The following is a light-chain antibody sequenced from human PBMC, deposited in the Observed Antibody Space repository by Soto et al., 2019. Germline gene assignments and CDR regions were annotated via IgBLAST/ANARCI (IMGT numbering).Light chain of an antibody. J-gene: IGKJ2*01. CDR1: EGISNF. V-gene: IGKV1-39*01. CDR2: AAS. CDR3: QQSYSTLL. Sequence: IHLTQSPSFLSASVGDRVTITCRASEGISNFLAWYQQKPGKAPKLLIYAASSLQSGVPSRFSGSGSGTDFTLTISSLQPEDFATYYCQQSYSTLLFGQGTKLEIK.